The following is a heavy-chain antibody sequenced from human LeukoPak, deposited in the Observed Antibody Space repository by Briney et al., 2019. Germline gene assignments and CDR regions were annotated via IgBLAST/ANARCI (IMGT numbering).Heavy chain of an antibody. CDR1: GGSISSGGYY. Sequence: PSETLSLTCTVSGGSISSGGYYWSWIRQHPGKGLEWIGYIYYSGSTYYNPSLKSRVTISVDTSKNQFSLNLYSVTAADTAVYYCARLPRYSSGWRLDWGQGTLVTVSS. CDR3: ARLPRYSSGWRLD. V-gene: IGHV4-31*03. CDR2: IYYSGST. J-gene: IGHJ4*02. D-gene: IGHD6-19*01.